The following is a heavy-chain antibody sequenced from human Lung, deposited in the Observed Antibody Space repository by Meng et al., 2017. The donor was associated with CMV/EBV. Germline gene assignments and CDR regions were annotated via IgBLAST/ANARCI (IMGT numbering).Heavy chain of an antibody. CDR1: GFTFSSYW. J-gene: IGHJ4*02. V-gene: IGHV3-7*01. CDR2: IKEDGSAK. Sequence: GESLKISCAASGFTFSSYWMSWVRQAPGKGLEWVANIKEDGSAKYYVDSVKGRFTISRDNAKKSPYLQMNSLRAEDTAVYYCARWKPRIDYWGQGTLVTFSS. CDR3: ARWKPRIDY. D-gene: IGHD1-1*01.